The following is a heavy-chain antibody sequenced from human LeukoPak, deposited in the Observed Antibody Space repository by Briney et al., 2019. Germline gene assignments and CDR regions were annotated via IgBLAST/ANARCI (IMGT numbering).Heavy chain of an antibody. V-gene: IGHV3-30-3*01. CDR2: ISYDGSNK. J-gene: IGHJ4*02. D-gene: IGHD3-10*01. CDR3: ARYGSGSYYRDPFDY. Sequence: GGSLRLSCAASGFTFSSYAMHWVRQAPGKGLEWVAVISYDGSNKYYADSVKGRFTISRDNAKNSLYLQMNSLRAEDTAVYYCARYGSGSYYRDPFDYWGQGTLVTVSS. CDR1: GFTFSSYA.